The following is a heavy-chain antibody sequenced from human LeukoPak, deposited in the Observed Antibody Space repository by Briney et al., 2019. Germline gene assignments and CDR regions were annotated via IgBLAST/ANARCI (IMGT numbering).Heavy chain of an antibody. J-gene: IGHJ4*02. D-gene: IGHD7-27*01. CDR3: ARSPIGLGFFDY. CDR2: ITPNSDGT. CDR1: GYTVTGYY. Sequence: GASVKASCKTSGYTVTGYYIHWVRQAPGQGLEWMGWITPNSDGTDYAQKFQGRVTMTRDTSITTAYMELSSLRSDDTAVYYCARSPIGLGFFDYWGQGTLVTVSS. V-gene: IGHV1-2*02.